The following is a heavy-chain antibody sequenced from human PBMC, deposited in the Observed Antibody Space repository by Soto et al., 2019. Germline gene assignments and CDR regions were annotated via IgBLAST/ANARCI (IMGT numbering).Heavy chain of an antibody. Sequence: PSETLSLTCTVSGGSISPYYWAWIRQSPGKGLEWIGYIYYSGTTSYNPSLKSRITINPDTSKNQFSLQLKFVTPEDTAVYYCVRGIGYIDSWGQGTLVTVSS. CDR3: VRGIGYIDS. CDR2: IYYSGTT. V-gene: IGHV4-59*12. J-gene: IGHJ4*02. D-gene: IGHD3-3*01. CDR1: GGSISPYY.